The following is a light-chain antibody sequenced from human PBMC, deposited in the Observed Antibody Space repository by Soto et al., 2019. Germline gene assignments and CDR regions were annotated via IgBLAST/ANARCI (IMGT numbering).Light chain of an antibody. CDR2: AAS. CDR3: QESYSHSRT. J-gene: IGKJ3*01. CDR1: QSINTY. Sequence: DIQMTQSPSSLSASVGDRVTITCRASQSINTYLNWYQQKPGKAPKLLIYAASRLQSGVPSRFSGSGSGTYFTLTIGSLQPEDFATYYCQESYSHSRTFGPGTKVDI. V-gene: IGKV1-39*01.